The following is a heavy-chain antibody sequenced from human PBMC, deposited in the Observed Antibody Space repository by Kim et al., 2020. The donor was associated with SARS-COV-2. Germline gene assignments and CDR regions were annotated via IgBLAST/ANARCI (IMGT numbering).Heavy chain of an antibody. D-gene: IGHD3-3*01. CDR2: IIPIFGTA. V-gene: IGHV1-69*13. J-gene: IGHJ6*02. Sequence: SVKVSCKASGGTFSSYAISWVRQAPGQGLEWMGGIIPIFGTANYAQKFQGRVTITADESTSTAYMELSSLRSEDTAVYYCARGGRVRDFWSGYSTLLSDPSKYYYYGMDVWGQGTTVTVSS. CDR1: GGTFSSYA. CDR3: ARGGRVRDFWSGYSTLLSDPSKYYYYGMDV.